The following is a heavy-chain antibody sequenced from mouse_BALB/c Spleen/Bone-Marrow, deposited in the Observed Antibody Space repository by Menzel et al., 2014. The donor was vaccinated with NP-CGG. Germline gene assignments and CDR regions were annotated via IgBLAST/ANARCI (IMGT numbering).Heavy chain of an antibody. Sequence: LEESGAELAKPGASVKMSCKASGYTFTSYTMNWVKQRPGQGLEWIGYINPSSGYTNYNQTLKDKVTLSADKASSTAFMLMRRLSSEAPAVYYCARSLRWYFDVWGEGTTLTVSS. CDR2: INPSSGYT. J-gene: IGHJ1*01. CDR3: ARSLRWYFDV. CDR1: GYTFTSYT. V-gene: IGHV1-4*01.